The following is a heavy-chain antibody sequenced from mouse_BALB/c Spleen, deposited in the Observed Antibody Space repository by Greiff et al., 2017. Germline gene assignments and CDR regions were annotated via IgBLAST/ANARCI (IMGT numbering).Heavy chain of an antibody. Sequence: EVQLVESGPGLVQPGGSLKLSCAASGFTFTNYTMTWVRQTPEKRLEWVAYISNGGGSTYYPDTVKGRFTISRDNAKNTLYLQMSRLKSEDTAMYYCARHEYGSCAMDDWGQGTSVTVSS. CDR1: GFTFTNYT. CDR3: ARHEYGSCAMDD. J-gene: IGHJ4*01. CDR2: ISNGGGST. D-gene: IGHD2-10*02. V-gene: IGHV5-12-2*01.